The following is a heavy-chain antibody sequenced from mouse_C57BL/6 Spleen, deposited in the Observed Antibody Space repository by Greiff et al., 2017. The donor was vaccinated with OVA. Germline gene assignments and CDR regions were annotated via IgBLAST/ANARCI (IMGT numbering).Heavy chain of an antibody. CDR2: IDPSDSYT. V-gene: IGHV1-69*01. CDR1: GYTFTSYW. Sequence: VQLQQPGAELVMPGASVKLSCKASGYTFTSYWMHWVKQRPGQGLEWIGAIDPSDSYTNYNQKFKGKSTLTVDKSSSTAYMQLSSLTSEDSAVYDCARWGGRYFDYWGQGTTLTVSS. CDR3: ARWGGRYFDY. J-gene: IGHJ2*01.